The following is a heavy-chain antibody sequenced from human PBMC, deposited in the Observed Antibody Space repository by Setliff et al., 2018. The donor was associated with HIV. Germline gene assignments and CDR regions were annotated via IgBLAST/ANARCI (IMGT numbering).Heavy chain of an antibody. J-gene: IGHJ4*02. CDR3: AREEPFWNGYYYTYYFDS. CDR2: ISSSSSYI. D-gene: IGHD3-3*01. Sequence: PGGSLRLSCAASGSTFSDYYMNWVRQAPGKGLEWVSSISSSSSYIYYADSVKGRFTISRDIAKNSLYLQMNSLRVEDTAVYYCAREEPFWNGYYYTYYFDSWGQGTLVTVSS. V-gene: IGHV3-21*01. CDR1: GSTFSDYY.